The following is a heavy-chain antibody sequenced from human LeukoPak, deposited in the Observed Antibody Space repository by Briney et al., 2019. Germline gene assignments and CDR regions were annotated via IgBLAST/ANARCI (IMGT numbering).Heavy chain of an antibody. V-gene: IGHV1-46*01. J-gene: IGHJ5*02. D-gene: IGHD4-17*01. Sequence: GASVKVSCKASGYTFTSYYMHWVRQAPGQGLEWMGIINPSGGSPSYAQKFQGRVTMTRDTSTSTVYMELSSLRSEDTAVYYCARRGEDYGDYDGWFDPWGQGTLVTVSS. CDR2: INPSGGSP. CDR3: ARRGEDYGDYDGWFDP. CDR1: GYTFTSYY.